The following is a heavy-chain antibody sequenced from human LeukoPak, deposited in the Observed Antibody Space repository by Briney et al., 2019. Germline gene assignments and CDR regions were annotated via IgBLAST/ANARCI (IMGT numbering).Heavy chain of an antibody. V-gene: IGHV2-5*01. D-gene: IGHD3-3*01. J-gene: IGHJ4*02. Sequence: SGPTLVNPTQTLTLTCTFSGFSLSTSGVGVGWIRQPPGKALEWLALIYWNDDKRYSPSLKSRLNITKDTSKNQVVLTMTNMDPVDTATYYCAHTYDFWNGFDYWGQGTLVTVSS. CDR2: IYWNDDK. CDR3: AHTYDFWNGFDY. CDR1: GFSLSTSGVG.